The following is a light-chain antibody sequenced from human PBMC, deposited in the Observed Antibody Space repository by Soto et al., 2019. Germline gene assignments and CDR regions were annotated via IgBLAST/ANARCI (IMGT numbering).Light chain of an antibody. Sequence: EIVMTQSPATLSVSPGERATLSCRASQTLYNNLAWYQQKLGQAPRLLIYGASARATDIPARFSGSGSGTEFNLTISGLQSEDFAIYYCQPYSDWPITFGGGTKVEIK. CDR3: QPYSDWPIT. CDR2: GAS. J-gene: IGKJ4*01. V-gene: IGKV3-15*01. CDR1: QTLYNN.